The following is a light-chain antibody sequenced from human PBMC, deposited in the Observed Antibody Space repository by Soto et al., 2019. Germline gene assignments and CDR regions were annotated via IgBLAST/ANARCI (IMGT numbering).Light chain of an antibody. V-gene: IGKV3-11*01. CDR2: DSS. CDR3: QQRSNYIT. J-gene: IGKJ5*01. Sequence: EIVLTQSPATLSLSPGERATLSCRASQSLSSNFLAWYQQRPGQPPRLLIYDSSTRATGIPARFSGSGSGTDFTLTISSLEPEEFAVYYCQQRSNYITFGQGTRLEI. CDR1: QSLSSN.